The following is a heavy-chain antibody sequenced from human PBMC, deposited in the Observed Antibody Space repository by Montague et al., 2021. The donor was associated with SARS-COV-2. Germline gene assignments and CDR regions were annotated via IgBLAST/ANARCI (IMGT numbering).Heavy chain of an antibody. CDR1: SGSISSSNYY. CDR2: MYYSGST. J-gene: IGHJ6*02. D-gene: IGHD2-21*01. V-gene: IGHV4-39*07. Sequence: SETLSLTCTVSSGSISSSNYYWGWIRQPPGKGLEWIGNMYYSGSTYYNPSLKSRVTISIDTSKNQFSLKLSSVTAADTAVYYCARDNIVLAGGTKGMDVWGQGTTVTVSS. CDR3: ARDNIVLAGGTKGMDV.